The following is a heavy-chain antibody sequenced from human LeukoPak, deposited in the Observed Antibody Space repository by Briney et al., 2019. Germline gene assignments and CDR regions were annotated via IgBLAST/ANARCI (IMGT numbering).Heavy chain of an antibody. D-gene: IGHD3-3*01. Sequence: EASVTVSCTASGYTFTSYDIHWVRQATGQGLEWMGWMNPNSGNTGYAQKFQGRVTMARNTSISAAYMELSSLRSEDTAVYYCARGVVGVVITFDYWGQGTLVSVSS. J-gene: IGHJ4*02. V-gene: IGHV1-8*01. CDR2: MNPNSGNT. CDR3: ARGVVGVVITFDY. CDR1: GYTFTSYD.